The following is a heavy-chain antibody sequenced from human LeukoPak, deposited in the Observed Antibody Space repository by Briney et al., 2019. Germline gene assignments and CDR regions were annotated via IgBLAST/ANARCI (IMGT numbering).Heavy chain of an antibody. CDR3: ARPTLKAAADPWGGYIDY. D-gene: IGHD6-13*01. Sequence: GGSLRLSCAASGFTFSTYTMHWVRQATGKGLEWVALISYDGSNKYYADSVKGRFTISRDNSKNTLYLQMNSLRAEDTAVYYCARPTLKAAADPWGGYIDYWGQGTLVTVSS. J-gene: IGHJ4*02. V-gene: IGHV3-30-3*01. CDR2: ISYDGSNK. CDR1: GFTFSTYT.